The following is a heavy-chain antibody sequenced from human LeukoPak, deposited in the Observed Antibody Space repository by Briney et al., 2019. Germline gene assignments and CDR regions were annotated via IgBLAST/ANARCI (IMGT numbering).Heavy chain of an antibody. CDR2: INHSGST. J-gene: IGHJ3*02. CDR1: GGSFSGYY. Sequence: PSETLSLTCAVYGGSFSGYYWTWIRQPPGKGLECIGEINHSGSTNYNPSLKSRVTISVDTSNKKFSLKLSSVTAADTAVYYCARGLSMSGAFDIWGQGTMVTVSS. D-gene: IGHD3-22*01. CDR3: ARGLSMSGAFDI. V-gene: IGHV4-34*01.